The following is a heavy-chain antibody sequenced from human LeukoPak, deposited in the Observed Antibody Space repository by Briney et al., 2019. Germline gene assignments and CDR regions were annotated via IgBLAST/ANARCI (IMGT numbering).Heavy chain of an antibody. J-gene: IGHJ4*02. CDR2: INHSGST. CDR3: ARIMLSRREFDC. V-gene: IGHV4-34*01. CDR1: GGSFSGYY. Sequence: SETLSLTCAVYGGSFSGYYWSWIRQPPGKGLEWIGEINHSGSTNYNPSLKSRVTISVDTSKNQFSLKLSSVTAADTAVYYCARIMLSRREFDCWGQGTLVTVSS. D-gene: IGHD1-26*01.